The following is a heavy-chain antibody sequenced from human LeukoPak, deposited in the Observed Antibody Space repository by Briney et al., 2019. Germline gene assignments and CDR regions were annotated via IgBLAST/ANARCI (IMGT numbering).Heavy chain of an antibody. J-gene: IGHJ6*03. Sequence: GGSLRLSCAASGFTFSSYDMHWVRQAPGKGLEWVAFIRYDGSNKYYADSVKGRFTISRDNSKNTLYLQMNSLRAEDTAVYYCAKDEAAAGYYYYYYMDVWGKGTTVTIPS. CDR2: IRYDGSNK. V-gene: IGHV3-30*02. CDR1: GFTFSSYD. CDR3: AKDEAAAGYYYYYYMDV. D-gene: IGHD6-13*01.